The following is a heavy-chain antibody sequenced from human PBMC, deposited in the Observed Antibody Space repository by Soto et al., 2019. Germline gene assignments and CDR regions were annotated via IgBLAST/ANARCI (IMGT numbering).Heavy chain of an antibody. Sequence: PSETLSLTCSIYSGSFSGYYWSWIRQPPGKGLEWIGEISQSGNTNYSPSLKSRVSISIDTSMQQFSLKLASVSAADTAVYYCARAAKVSGSSQTRPDMWGQGTLGTVFS. CDR1: SGSFSGYY. CDR3: ARAAKVSGSSQTRPDM. J-gene: IGHJ4*02. V-gene: IGHV4-34*01. D-gene: IGHD6-6*01. CDR2: ISQSGNT.